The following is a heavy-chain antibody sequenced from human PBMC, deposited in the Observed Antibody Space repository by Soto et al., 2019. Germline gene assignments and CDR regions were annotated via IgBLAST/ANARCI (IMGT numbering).Heavy chain of an antibody. CDR1: GYTFTSYG. CDR2: IRPGGGST. Sequence: GASVKVSCKASGYTFTSYGISWVRQAPGQGLEWMGLIRPGGGSTSYAQKFQGRVTLTREKSTSTVYMELSSLRSEDTAVYYCTRGSAYYDILTGPGVWGQGTTVTVSS. V-gene: IGHV1-46*01. J-gene: IGHJ6*02. D-gene: IGHD3-9*01. CDR3: TRGSAYYDILTGPGV.